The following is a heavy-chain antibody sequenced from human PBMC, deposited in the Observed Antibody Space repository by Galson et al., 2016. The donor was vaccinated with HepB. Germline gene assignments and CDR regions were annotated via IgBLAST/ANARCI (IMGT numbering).Heavy chain of an antibody. CDR1: GFSLSTSGMR. J-gene: IGHJ6*03. V-gene: IGHV2-70*04. CDR3: ARMHFNFGYNMDV. D-gene: IGHD1-20*01. CDR2: IDWDDDK. Sequence: PALVKPTQTLTLTCTLSGFSLSTSGMRVSWIRQPPGKALEWLARIDWDDDKFYSTSLKTRLTISKDTSKNQVVLTMTNMDPVDTATYYCARMHFNFGYNMDVWGKGTPVTRSS.